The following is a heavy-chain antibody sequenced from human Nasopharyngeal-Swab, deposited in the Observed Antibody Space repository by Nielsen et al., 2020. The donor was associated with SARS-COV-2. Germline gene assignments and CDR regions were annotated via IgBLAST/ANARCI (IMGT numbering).Heavy chain of an antibody. CDR1: GFTFSKFY. J-gene: IGHJ4*02. V-gene: IGHV3-7*01. D-gene: IGHD6-13*01. Sequence: GESLKISCAASGFTFSKFYMSWVRQAAGKGLEWVANIKQDGSGSYYVDSVKGRFTISRDDANISLYLQMHSLRAGDTGVYYCARGGSSFPFDYWGPGTLVTVSS. CDR3: ARGGSSFPFDY. CDR2: IKQDGSGS.